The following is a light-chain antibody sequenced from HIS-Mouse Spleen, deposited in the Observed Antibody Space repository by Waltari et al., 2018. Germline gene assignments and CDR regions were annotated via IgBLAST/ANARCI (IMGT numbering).Light chain of an antibody. Sequence: QSALTQPRSVSGSPGQSVPISCPGTSSDVGGYNYVLWYQQDPGKAPKLRIYDVSKRPSGVPDRFSGSKSGNTASLTISGLQAEDEADYYCCSYAGSYTWVFGGGTKLTVL. CDR2: DVS. CDR1: SSDVGGYNY. V-gene: IGLV2-11*01. J-gene: IGLJ3*02. CDR3: CSYAGSYTWV.